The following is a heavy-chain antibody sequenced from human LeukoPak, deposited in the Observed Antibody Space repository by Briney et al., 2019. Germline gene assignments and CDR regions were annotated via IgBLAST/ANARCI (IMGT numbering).Heavy chain of an antibody. CDR2: IYYISNT. J-gene: IGHJ4*02. CDR1: GASVGSAGYH. V-gene: IGHV4-61*08. D-gene: IGHD1-26*01. Sequence: SETLSLTCTVSGASVGSAGYHWSWIRQPPGGGLEWIGYIYYISNTNYNPSLKSRVTMSVDPSKNQFSLKLNSVTAADTAVYYCARTQSQSGSYRYYFGYWGQGTLVPVSS. CDR3: ARTQSQSGSYRYYFGY.